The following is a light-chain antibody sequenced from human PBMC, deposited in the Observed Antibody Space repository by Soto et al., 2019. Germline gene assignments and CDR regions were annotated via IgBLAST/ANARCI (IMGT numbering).Light chain of an antibody. CDR1: ENVGTN. CDR3: QKYNSAPWT. Sequence: TQSPATLSVSPGERVTLSCRASENVGTNLAWYQQKPGKVPKLLIYAASTLQSGVPSRFSGSGSGTDFTLTISSLQPEDVATYYCQKYNSAPWTFGQGTKVEIK. CDR2: AAS. J-gene: IGKJ1*01. V-gene: IGKV1-27*01.